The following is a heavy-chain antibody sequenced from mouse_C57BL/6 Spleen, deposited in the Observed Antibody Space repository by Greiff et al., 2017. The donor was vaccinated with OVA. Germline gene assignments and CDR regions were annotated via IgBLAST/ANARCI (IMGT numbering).Heavy chain of an antibody. CDR2: IRSKSNNYAT. CDR3: VRSSYDGYYPFAY. CDR1: GFSFNTYA. J-gene: IGHJ3*01. Sequence: EVQLVESGGGLVQPKGSLKLSCAASGFSFNTYAMNWVRQAPGKGLEWVARIRSKSNNYATYYADSVKDRFTISRDDSESMLYLQMNNLKTEDTAMYYCVRSSYDGYYPFAYWGQGTLVTVSA. V-gene: IGHV10-1*01. D-gene: IGHD2-3*01.